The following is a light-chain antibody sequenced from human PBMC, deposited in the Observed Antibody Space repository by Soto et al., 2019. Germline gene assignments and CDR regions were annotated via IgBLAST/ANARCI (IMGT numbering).Light chain of an antibody. V-gene: IGLV2-14*02. CDR1: SSDVGSYNL. CDR2: EGS. J-gene: IGLJ1*01. CDR3: SLYTSSTAYV. Sequence: QSLLTQPASVSGSPGQSITISCTGTSSDVGSYNLVSWYQQHPGTAPKLMIYEGSKWPSGVSNRFSGSKSGNTASLTISGLQAEDEADYYCSLYTSSTAYVFGAETKVTVL.